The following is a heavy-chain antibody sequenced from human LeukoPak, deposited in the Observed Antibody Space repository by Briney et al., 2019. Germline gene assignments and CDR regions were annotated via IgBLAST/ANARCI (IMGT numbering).Heavy chain of an antibody. J-gene: IGHJ3*02. CDR2: INHNTGGT. Sequence: GASVKVSCKASRYTFTGYYMHCVRQAPGQGLEWMGWINHNTGGTNYAQKFQGRVTMTRDTSISTAYMDLSRLTSDDTAFYYCARGGVAAAGPYAFDIWGQGTMVTVSS. CDR1: RYTFTGYY. D-gene: IGHD6-13*01. V-gene: IGHV1-2*02. CDR3: ARGGVAAAGPYAFDI.